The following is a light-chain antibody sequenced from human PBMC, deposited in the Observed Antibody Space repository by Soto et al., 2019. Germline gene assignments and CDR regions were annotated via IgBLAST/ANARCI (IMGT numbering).Light chain of an antibody. CDR2: DAS. J-gene: IGKJ1*01. Sequence: EIVLPQSPATLSLSPGERAILSCRSSQTVTNYLALYQQKPGQGPRLLIYDASNRAPGIPAKFSGSGSGTDFTLTISKLEPGDFAVYYCQQYDTSDTWTFGPRTNVDIK. V-gene: IGKV3-11*01. CDR1: QTVTNY. CDR3: QQYDTSDTWT.